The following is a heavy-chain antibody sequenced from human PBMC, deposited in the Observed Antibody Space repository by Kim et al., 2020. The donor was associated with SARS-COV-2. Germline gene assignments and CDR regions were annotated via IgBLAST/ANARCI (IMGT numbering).Heavy chain of an antibody. CDR3: AGRDDRGWGVVISTFDY. CDR1: GGSISSSNYY. D-gene: IGHD3-10*01. V-gene: IGHV4-39*01. Sequence: SETLSLTCTVSGGSISSSNYYWGWIRQPPGKGLEWIGNIFYSGSTYYNPSLKSRVTISVDTSKNQLSLRLSSVTAADTAVYYCAGRDDRGWGVVISTFDYWGQGTLVTVSS. CDR2: IFYSGST. J-gene: IGHJ4*02.